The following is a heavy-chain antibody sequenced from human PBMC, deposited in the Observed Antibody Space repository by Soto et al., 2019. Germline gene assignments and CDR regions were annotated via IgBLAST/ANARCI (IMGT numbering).Heavy chain of an antibody. CDR1: GFTFSSYW. CDR3: AKDAILTWDFWTGYYYYMDV. CDR2: INDDGSSK. Sequence: SLRLSCAASGFTFSSYWMSWVRQAPGKGLEWVANINDDGSSKYYADSVKGRFTISRDNSKNTLYLQMNSLRAEDTAVYYCAKDAILTWDFWTGYYYYMDVWGKGTTVTVSS. V-gene: IGHV3-7*03. J-gene: IGHJ6*03. D-gene: IGHD3-3*01.